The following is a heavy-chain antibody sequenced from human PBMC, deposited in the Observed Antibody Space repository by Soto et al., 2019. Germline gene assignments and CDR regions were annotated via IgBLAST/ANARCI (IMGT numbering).Heavy chain of an antibody. CDR3: ARDQTVAGPTTFDY. CDR1: GFTFSSYW. J-gene: IGHJ4*02. Sequence: GGSLRLSCAASGFTFSSYWMHWVRQTPGKGLVWVSRIDIAGSTTTYADSVKGRFTISRDNAKNTLYLQMNSLRAEGTAVYYCARDQTVAGPTTFDYCGQGTLVTVSS. D-gene: IGHD6-19*01. V-gene: IGHV3-74*01. CDR2: IDIAGSTT.